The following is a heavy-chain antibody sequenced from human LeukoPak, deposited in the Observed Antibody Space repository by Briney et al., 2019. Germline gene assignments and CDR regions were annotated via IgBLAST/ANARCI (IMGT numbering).Heavy chain of an antibody. CDR3: ARVGGHTYYDFWSGYFYGMDV. D-gene: IGHD3-3*01. CDR1: GGSISSYY. CDR2: IYYSGST. J-gene: IGHJ6*02. Sequence: PSETLSLTCTVSGGSISSYYWSWIRQPPGKGLEWIGYIYYSGSTNYNPSLKSRVTISVDTSKNQFSLKLSSVTAADTAMYYCARVGGHTYYDFWSGYFYGMDVWGQGTTVTVSS. V-gene: IGHV4-59*01.